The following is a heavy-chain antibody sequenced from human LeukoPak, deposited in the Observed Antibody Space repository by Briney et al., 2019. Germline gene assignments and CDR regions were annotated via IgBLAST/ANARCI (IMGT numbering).Heavy chain of an antibody. Sequence: GGSLRLSCAASGFTVSSNYMSWVRQAPGKGLEWVGRIKSKAYGATTDYAAPEKDRFTISRDDSKGTLFLQIKSLKTEDTAVYYCATSGNHWDVFDFWGQGALVTVSS. J-gene: IGHJ4*02. V-gene: IGHV3-15*05. D-gene: IGHD1-14*01. CDR2: IKSKAYGATT. CDR3: ATSGNHWDVFDF. CDR1: GFTVSSNY.